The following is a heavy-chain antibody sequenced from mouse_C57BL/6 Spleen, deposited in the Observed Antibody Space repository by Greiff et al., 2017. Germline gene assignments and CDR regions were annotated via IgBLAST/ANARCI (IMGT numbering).Heavy chain of an antibody. CDR2: IRSKSSNYAT. J-gene: IGHJ4*01. CDR3: VRDPFTTVVATDAMDY. D-gene: IGHD1-1*01. Sequence: EVQLVESGGGLVQPKGSLKLSCAASGFTFNTYAMHWVRQAPGKGLEWVARIRSKSSNYATYYADSVKDRFTISRDDSQSMLYLQMNNLKTEDTAMYYCVRDPFTTVVATDAMDYWGQGTSVTVSS. CDR1: GFTFNTYA. V-gene: IGHV10-3*01.